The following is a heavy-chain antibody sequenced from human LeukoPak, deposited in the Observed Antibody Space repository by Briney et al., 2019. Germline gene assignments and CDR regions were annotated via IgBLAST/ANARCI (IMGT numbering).Heavy chain of an antibody. CDR3: ASFSSRRYCSGGSCYSGVFDY. J-gene: IGHJ4*02. Sequence: SETLSLTCTVSGYSISSGSYWGWIRQPPGKGLEWIGSIYHGGSTYYNPSLKSRVTISVDTSKNQFSLKLGSVTAADTAVYYCASFSSRRYCSGGSCYSGVFDYWGQGTLVTVSS. D-gene: IGHD2-15*01. V-gene: IGHV4-38-2*02. CDR2: IYHGGST. CDR1: GYSISSGSY.